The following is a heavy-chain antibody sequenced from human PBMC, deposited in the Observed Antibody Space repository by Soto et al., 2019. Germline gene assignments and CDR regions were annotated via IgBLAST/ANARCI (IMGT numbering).Heavy chain of an antibody. D-gene: IGHD2-2*01. V-gene: IGHV4-39*01. CDR2: FHYSGRT. J-gene: IGHJ6*02. CDR1: GGSITSGPPS. Sequence: SQTLSLTCSVSGGSITSGPPSWGWIRQPPGKGLEWIGTFHYSGRTYYSPSLESRVTISVDTSKNQFSLKVSSVTAADTAVFYCARLAGYCSGTSCYGYYGMDVWGQGTTVTVS. CDR3: ARLAGYCSGTSCYGYYGMDV.